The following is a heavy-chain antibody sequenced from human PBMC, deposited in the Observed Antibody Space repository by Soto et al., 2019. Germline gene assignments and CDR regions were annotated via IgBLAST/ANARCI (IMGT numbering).Heavy chain of an antibody. CDR2: TNPKSGGT. V-gene: IGHV1-2*02. D-gene: IGHD1-26*01. J-gene: IGHJ6*02. Sequence: ASVKVSCKASGYTFTDYYVHWVRQAPGQGLEWMGWTNPKSGGTKFAQKFQGRVTMIRDTSINTVYMEMSSLIFDDTAVYYCARAGVAAPRSGEYAMDVWGQGTTVTVSS. CDR1: GYTFTDYY. CDR3: ARAGVAAPRSGEYAMDV.